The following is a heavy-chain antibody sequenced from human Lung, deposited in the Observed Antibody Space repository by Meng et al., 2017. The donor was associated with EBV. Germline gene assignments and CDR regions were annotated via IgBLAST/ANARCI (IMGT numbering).Heavy chain of an antibody. CDR2: ISGYNGNT. D-gene: IGHD1-26*01. V-gene: IGHV1-18*01. CDR3: AREADGATFDY. Sequence: QVARLQSGTKVKNSGSYVKVSFKASGSTFTHYGISWVRQAPGQGLELMGWISGYNGNTNYAQKLQGRVTMNTDTSTSTAYMELRSLRSDDTAVYYCAREADGATFDYWGQGTLVTVSS. J-gene: IGHJ4*02. CDR1: GSTFTHYG.